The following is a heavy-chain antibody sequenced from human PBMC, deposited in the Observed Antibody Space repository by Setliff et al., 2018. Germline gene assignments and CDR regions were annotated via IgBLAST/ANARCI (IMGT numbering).Heavy chain of an antibody. J-gene: IGHJ4*02. D-gene: IGHD2-15*01. V-gene: IGHV3-33*08. CDR3: ARTCSGSGCYAGLES. CDR1: GFGFRSFG. Sequence: GGSLRLSCVASGFGFRSFGMYWVRQAPGKGLEWAAVIWDDGVKKYHADSVKGRFTISRDNSKNTLYLQMNSLRPEDTAVYYCARTCSGSGCYAGLESWGQGTPVTVSS. CDR2: IWDDGVKK.